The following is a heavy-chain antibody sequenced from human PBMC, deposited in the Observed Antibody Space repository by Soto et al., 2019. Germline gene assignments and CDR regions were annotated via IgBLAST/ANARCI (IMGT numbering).Heavy chain of an antibody. D-gene: IGHD3-9*01. CDR2: IYYSGST. J-gene: IGHJ6*02. V-gene: IGHV4-59*01. CDR3: ARALRYFDWPPLYYGMDV. CDR1: GGSISSYY. Sequence: SETLSLTCTVSGGSISSYYWSWIRQPPGKGLEWIGYIYYSGSTNYNPSLKSRVTISVDTSKNQFSLKLSSVTAADTAVYYCARALRYFDWPPLYYGMDVWGQGTTVTVSS.